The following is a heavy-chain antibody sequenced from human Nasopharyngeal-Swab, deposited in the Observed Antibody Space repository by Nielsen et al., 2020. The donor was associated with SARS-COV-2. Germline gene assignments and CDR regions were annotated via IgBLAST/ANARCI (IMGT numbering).Heavy chain of an antibody. Sequence: GESLKISCAASGFSFNNYGLHWVRQAPGKGLEWVAVISYEGSKEYYADSVEGRFTISKDNSKNMVYLQMHSLRTEDTAVYYCAKKWSPFILTWGMDVWGQGTTVTAAS. CDR1: GFSFNNYG. CDR2: ISYEGSKE. D-gene: IGHD3-9*01. CDR3: AKKWSPFILTWGMDV. V-gene: IGHV3-30*18. J-gene: IGHJ6*02.